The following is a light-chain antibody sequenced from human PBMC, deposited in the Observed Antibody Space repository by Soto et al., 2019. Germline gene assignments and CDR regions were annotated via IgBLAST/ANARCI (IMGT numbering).Light chain of an antibody. V-gene: IGKV1-39*01. CDR3: QQSYTIPIT. Sequence: DIQMTQSPSSLSASVGDRVTISCRASQSIGGYLNWYQQKPRKAPKLLIFNASSLQSGVPSRFSGSGSGTDFTLTINSLQPEDCATYYCQQSYTIPITVGGGTKVETK. J-gene: IGKJ4*01. CDR2: NAS. CDR1: QSIGGY.